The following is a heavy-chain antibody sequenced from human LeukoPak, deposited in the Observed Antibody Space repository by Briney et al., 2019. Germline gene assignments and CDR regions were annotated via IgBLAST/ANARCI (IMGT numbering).Heavy chain of an antibody. CDR3: ARAAAAAITHVFDI. V-gene: IGHV4-30-4*01. D-gene: IGHD3-10*01. CDR2: IYFSQST. J-gene: IGHJ3*02. Sequence: SETLSLTCTVSAGSISSGDCYWNWIRPPPVKGLEWIWHIYFSQSTYYNPSLKTRVTISADTSKNQFSLKLSSVTAADTAVYYCARAAAAAITHVFDIWGQGTMVTVSS. CDR1: AGSISSGDCY.